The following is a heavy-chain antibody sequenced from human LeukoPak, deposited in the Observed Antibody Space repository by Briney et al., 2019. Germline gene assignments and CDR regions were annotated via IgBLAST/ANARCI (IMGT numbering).Heavy chain of an antibody. D-gene: IGHD3-22*01. CDR3: TTDSYYYDSPDY. CDR2: IKSKTDGGTT. Sequence: GGSLRLSCAASGFTFSNAWMSWVRQAPGKGLEWVGGIKSKTDGGTTDYAAPVKGRFTISRDVSKNTLYLQMNSLKTEDTAVYYCTTDSYYYDSPDYWGQGTLVTVSS. CDR1: GFTFSNAW. J-gene: IGHJ4*02. V-gene: IGHV3-15*01.